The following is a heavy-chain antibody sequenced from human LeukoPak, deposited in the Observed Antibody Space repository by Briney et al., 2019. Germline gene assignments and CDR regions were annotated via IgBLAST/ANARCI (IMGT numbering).Heavy chain of an antibody. CDR3: ARHEVPSLRGCYDFWSGYNTGDYYYMDV. CDR1: GGSFSGYY. V-gene: IGHV4-34*01. CDR2: INHSGST. J-gene: IGHJ6*03. Sequence: PSETLSLTCPVYGGSFSGYYWSWIRQPPGKGLEWIGEINHSGSTNYNPSLKSRVTISVDTSKNQFSLKLSSVTAADTAVYYCARHEVPSLRGCYDFWSGYNTGDYYYMDVWGKGTTVTVSS. D-gene: IGHD3-3*01.